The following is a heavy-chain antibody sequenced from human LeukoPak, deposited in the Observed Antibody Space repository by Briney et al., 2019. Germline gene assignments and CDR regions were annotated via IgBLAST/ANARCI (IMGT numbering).Heavy chain of an antibody. CDR1: GFTFSSYA. CDR3: ARALLRYFDNHDY. CDR2: ISYDGSNK. D-gene: IGHD3-9*01. Sequence: GGSLKLSCAASGFTFSSYAMHWVRQAPGKGLEWVAVISYDGSNKYYADSVKGRFTISRDNSKNTLYLQMNSLRAEDTAVYYCARALLRYFDNHDYWGQGTLVTVSS. V-gene: IGHV3-30*04. J-gene: IGHJ4*02.